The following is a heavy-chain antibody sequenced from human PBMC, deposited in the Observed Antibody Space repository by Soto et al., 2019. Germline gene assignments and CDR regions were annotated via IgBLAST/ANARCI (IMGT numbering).Heavy chain of an antibody. Sequence: GESLKISCKGSGYSFTIYCIGWVLQMPGKGLEWMGIIYPGDSDTRYSPSFQGQVTISADKSISTAYLQWSSLKASDTAMYYCARRIGSSWYGMDVWGQGTTVTVSS. CDR2: IYPGDSDT. J-gene: IGHJ6*02. CDR3: ARRIGSSWYGMDV. CDR1: GYSFTIYC. D-gene: IGHD6-13*01. V-gene: IGHV5-51*01.